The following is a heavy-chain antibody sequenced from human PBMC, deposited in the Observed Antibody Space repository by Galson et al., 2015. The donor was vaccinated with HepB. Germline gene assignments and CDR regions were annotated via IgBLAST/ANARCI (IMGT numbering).Heavy chain of an antibody. V-gene: IGHV1-69*04. D-gene: IGHD4-17*01. CDR1: GGTFSSYA. CDR3: ATPGAVTKEFDY. CDR2: IIPILGIA. J-gene: IGHJ4*02. Sequence: SVKVSCKASGGTFSSYAISWVRQAPGQGLEWMGRIIPILGIASYAQKFQGRVTITAGKSTSTAYMELSSLRSEDTAVYYCATPGAVTKEFDYWGQGTLVTVSS.